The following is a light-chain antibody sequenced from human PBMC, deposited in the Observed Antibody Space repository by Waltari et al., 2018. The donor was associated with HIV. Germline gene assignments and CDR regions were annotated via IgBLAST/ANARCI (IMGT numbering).Light chain of an antibody. CDR1: SSNVGSDDL. Sequence: QSALTQPASVSGSPGQSITISCTGTSSNVGSDDLVSWYQQHPGEAPTLIIYEVTKRPSGVSNRFSGPKSGNPASLTTSGLQAEDAADYYCCSCPRSGIRYVFGTGTKVTVL. V-gene: IGLV2-23*02. CDR3: CSCPRSGIRYV. CDR2: EVT. J-gene: IGLJ1*01.